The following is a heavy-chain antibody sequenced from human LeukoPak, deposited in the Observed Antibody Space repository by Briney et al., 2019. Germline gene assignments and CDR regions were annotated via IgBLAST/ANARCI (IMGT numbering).Heavy chain of an antibody. J-gene: IGHJ4*02. CDR1: GFTLSSYS. CDR3: TRDRGGYYDSSSRAVLYYFDY. Sequence: PGGSLRLSCAASGFTLSSYSMNWVRQAPGKGLEWVSSISSGSTYIYYADSVKGRFTISRDNAENSLYLQMNSLRAEDTAVYSCTRDRGGYYDSSSRAVLYYFDYWGQGTVVTVSS. V-gene: IGHV3-21*01. CDR2: ISSGSTYI. D-gene: IGHD3-22*01.